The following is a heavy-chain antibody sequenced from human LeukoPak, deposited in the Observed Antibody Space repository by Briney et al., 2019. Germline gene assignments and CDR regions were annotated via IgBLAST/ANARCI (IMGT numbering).Heavy chain of an antibody. J-gene: IGHJ4*02. CDR1: GFTFSSNS. D-gene: IGHD6-13*01. V-gene: IGHV3-48*04. CDR2: ISSNSGTI. Sequence: GGSLRLSCAASGFTFSSNSMNWVRQAPGKGLGWLSYISSNSGTIYYADSVKGRFTISRDNAKNSLYLQMNSLRAEDTAVYYCARASVGPYSSSWYSGYWGQGTLVTVSS. CDR3: ARASVGPYSSSWYSGY.